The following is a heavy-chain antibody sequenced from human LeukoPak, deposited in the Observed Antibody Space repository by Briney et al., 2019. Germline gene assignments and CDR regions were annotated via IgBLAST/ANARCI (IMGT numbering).Heavy chain of an antibody. CDR1: GYTFTGYY. V-gene: IGHV1-2*02. Sequence: ASVKVSCKASGYTFTGYYMHWVRQAPGQGLEWMGWINPNSGGTNYAQKFQGRVTMTRDTSISTAYMELSRLRSDDTAVYYCARVYNGYDHSIDYWGQGTLVTVSS. CDR2: INPNSGGT. J-gene: IGHJ4*02. D-gene: IGHD5-12*01. CDR3: ARVYNGYDHSIDY.